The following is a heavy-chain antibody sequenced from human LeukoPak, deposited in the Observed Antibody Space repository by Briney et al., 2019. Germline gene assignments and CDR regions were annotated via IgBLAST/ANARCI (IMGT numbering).Heavy chain of an antibody. D-gene: IGHD3-3*01. CDR2: IYYSGST. Sequence: TSETLSLTCTVSGGSISSSSYYWGWIRQPPGKGLEWIGSIYYSGSTYYNPSLKSRVTISVDTSKNQFSLKLSSVTAADTAVYYCARQGYYDFWSGYYHFDYWGQGTLVTVSS. J-gene: IGHJ4*02. CDR3: ARQGYYDFWSGYYHFDY. V-gene: IGHV4-39*01. CDR1: GGSISSSSYY.